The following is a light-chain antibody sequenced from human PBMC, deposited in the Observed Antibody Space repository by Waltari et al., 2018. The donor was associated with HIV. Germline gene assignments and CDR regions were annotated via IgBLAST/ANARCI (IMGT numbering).Light chain of an antibody. CDR3: QQYYTLPYT. Sequence: DIQLAHPPSSLSASVGARVTVPCRASQAISDSLAWDQQKPGQAPKLLLSGASTLESGVPSRFSGGGSGTDYTLTISSLQPEDSATYHCQQYYTLPYTFGQGTKLEIK. J-gene: IGKJ2*01. V-gene: IGKV1-NL1*01. CDR2: GAS. CDR1: QAISDS.